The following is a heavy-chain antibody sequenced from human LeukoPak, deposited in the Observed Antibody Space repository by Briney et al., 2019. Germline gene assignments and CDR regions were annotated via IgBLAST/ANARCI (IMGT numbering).Heavy chain of an antibody. CDR3: AKDAHHDIYGGSSGYPSI. CDR1: GFTFSSYG. D-gene: IGHD3-22*01. Sequence: PGGSLRLSCAASGFTFSSYGMHWVRQAPGKGLEWVAVISYDGSNKYYADSVKGRFTISRDNSKNTLYLQMNSLGAEDTAVYYCAKDAHHDIYGGSSGYPSIWGQGTMVTVSS. CDR2: ISYDGSNK. J-gene: IGHJ3*02. V-gene: IGHV3-30*18.